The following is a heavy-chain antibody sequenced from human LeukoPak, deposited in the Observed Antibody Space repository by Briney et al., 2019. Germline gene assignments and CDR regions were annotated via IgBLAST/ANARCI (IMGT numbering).Heavy chain of an antibody. CDR3: AKRGVVIRVILVGFHKEAYYFDS. V-gene: IGHV3-23*01. Sequence: GGSLKLSCAVSGITLSNYGMSWVRQAPGKGLEWVAGISGSGGGTNYADSVKGRFTISRDNPKNTLYLQMNSLGAEDTAVYFCAKRGVVIRVILVGFHKEAYYFDSWGQGALVTVSS. CDR2: ISGSGGGT. J-gene: IGHJ4*02. CDR1: GITLSNYG. D-gene: IGHD3-22*01.